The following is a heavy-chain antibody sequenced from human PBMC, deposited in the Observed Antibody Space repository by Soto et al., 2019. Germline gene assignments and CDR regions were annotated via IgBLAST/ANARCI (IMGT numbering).Heavy chain of an antibody. CDR2: INHSGSP. CDR3: ARAGSNRWGFDP. Sequence: PSETLSLTCAVYGGSFSGYYWSWIRQPPGKGLEWIGEINHSGSPNYNPSLKSRVNISVDPSKNQFSLKLSTVTAAATAVYYCARAGSNRWGFDPWGQGTLVTVSS. V-gene: IGHV4-34*01. J-gene: IGHJ5*02. D-gene: IGHD2-2*01. CDR1: GGSFSGYY.